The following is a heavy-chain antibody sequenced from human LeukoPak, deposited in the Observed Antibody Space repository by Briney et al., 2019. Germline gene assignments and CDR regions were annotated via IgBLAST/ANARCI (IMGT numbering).Heavy chain of an antibody. D-gene: IGHD3-10*02. J-gene: IGHJ4*02. Sequence: GASVKVSCKASGGTFSNYAINWVRQAPGQGLEWMGGIIPIFGTANYAQKFQGRVTITADKSTSTAYMELSSLRSEDTAVYYCVFGELLSTRCYFDYWGQGTLVTVSS. CDR3: VFGELLSTRCYFDY. CDR1: GGTFSNYA. V-gene: IGHV1-69*06. CDR2: IIPIFGTA.